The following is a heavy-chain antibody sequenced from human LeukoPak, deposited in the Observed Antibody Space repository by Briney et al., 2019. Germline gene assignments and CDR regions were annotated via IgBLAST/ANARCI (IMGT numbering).Heavy chain of an antibody. D-gene: IGHD1-7*01. CDR1: GGSISSGGYY. CDR3: AKYENSYFDY. J-gene: IGHJ4*02. V-gene: IGHV4-31*03. Sequence: SETLSLTCTVSGGSISSGGYYWSWIRQHPGKGLEWIGYIYYGGSTYYNPSLKSRVTISVDTSKNQFSLKLSSVTAADTAVYYCAKYENSYFDYWGQGTLVTVSS. CDR2: IYYGGST.